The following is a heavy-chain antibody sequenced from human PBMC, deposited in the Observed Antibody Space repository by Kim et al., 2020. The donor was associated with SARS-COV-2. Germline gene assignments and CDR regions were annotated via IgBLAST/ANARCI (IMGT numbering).Heavy chain of an antibody. CDR1: GGSISSSSYY. D-gene: IGHD2-2*01. CDR2: IYYSGST. V-gene: IGHV4-39*01. Sequence: SETLSLTCTVSGGSISSSSYYWGWIRKPPGKGLEWIGSIYYSGSTYYNPSLKSRVTISVDTSKNQFSLKLSSVTAADTAVYYCARNPPLPAPPTVWFDPWGQGTLVTVSS. CDR3: ARNPPLPAPPTVWFDP. J-gene: IGHJ5*02.